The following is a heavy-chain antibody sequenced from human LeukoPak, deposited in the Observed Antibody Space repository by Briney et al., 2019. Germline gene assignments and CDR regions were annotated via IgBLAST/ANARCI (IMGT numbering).Heavy chain of an antibody. J-gene: IGHJ3*01. V-gene: IGHV4-4*09. D-gene: IGHD3-3*01. CDR2: IHTSGSN. CDR3: ARLSAAVHLGAFDL. CDR1: GVSISPYY. Sequence: PSETLSLTCAVSGVSISPYYWARILQPPGKGLEWIGYIHTSGSNNQYPSLKSRVTISVDKSKNHFSLRLTSVTAADTAVYYCARLSAAVHLGAFDLWGQGTMVTVSS.